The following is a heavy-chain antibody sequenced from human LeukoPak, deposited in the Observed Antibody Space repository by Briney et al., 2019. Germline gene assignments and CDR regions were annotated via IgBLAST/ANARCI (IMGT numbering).Heavy chain of an antibody. D-gene: IGHD3-16*01. V-gene: IGHV4-59*01. CDR3: TRGAGWLIDY. J-gene: IGHJ4*02. Sequence: SETLSLTCTVSDDSISDYYQGWIRQPLGKGLEWIGYIHNSGTSTYNLSLKSRVTISADTSKNQFSLKLNSMTTADTAVYYCTRGAGWLIDYWGQGILVTVSS. CDR1: DDSISDYY. CDR2: IHNSGTS.